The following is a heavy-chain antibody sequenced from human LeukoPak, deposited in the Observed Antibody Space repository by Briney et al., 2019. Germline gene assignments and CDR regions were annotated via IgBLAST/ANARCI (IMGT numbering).Heavy chain of an antibody. J-gene: IGHJ4*02. CDR3: ARQVENSSPDY. CDR1: GYGFTSYW. CDR2: IHPDDSDT. D-gene: IGHD6-13*01. V-gene: IGHV5-51*01. Sequence: GESLKISCKGSGYGFTSYWIGWVRQMPGKGLEWMGIIHPDDSDTRYSPSFQGQVTISADKSISTAYLQWSGLKASDTAMYYCARQVENSSPDYWGQGTLVTVSS.